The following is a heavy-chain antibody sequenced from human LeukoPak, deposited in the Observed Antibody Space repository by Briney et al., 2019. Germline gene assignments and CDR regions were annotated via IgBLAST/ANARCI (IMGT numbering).Heavy chain of an antibody. CDR2: IYYSGST. Sequence: PSETLSLTCTVSGGSISSGSYYWGWIRQPPGKGLEWIGSIYYSGSTYYNPSLKSRVTISVDTSKNQFSLKLSSVTAADTAVYYCARKPSPYSSSWYLVSWGQGTLVTVSS. D-gene: IGHD6-13*01. CDR1: GGSISSGSYY. J-gene: IGHJ5*02. CDR3: ARKPSPYSSSWYLVS. V-gene: IGHV4-39*07.